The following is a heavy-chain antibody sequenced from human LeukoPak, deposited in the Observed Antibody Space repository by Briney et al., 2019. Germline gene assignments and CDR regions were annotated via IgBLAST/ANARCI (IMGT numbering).Heavy chain of an antibody. D-gene: IGHD2-2*01. CDR1: GFTFSTYT. J-gene: IGHJ4*02. CDR2: IDTTSTYT. V-gene: IGHV3-21*01. Sequence: GGSLRLSCAASGFTFSTYTMPWVRQAPGKGLEWVSAIDTTSTYTYYADSLKGRFTISRDNAKSSLYLQMDSLRAEDTAVYYCARRYCSSSNCLAFDYWGQGTLVTVPS. CDR3: ARRYCSSSNCLAFDY.